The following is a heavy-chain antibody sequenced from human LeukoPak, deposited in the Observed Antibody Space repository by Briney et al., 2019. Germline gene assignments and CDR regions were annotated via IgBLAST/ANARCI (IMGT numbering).Heavy chain of an antibody. CDR3: VKEGYSYGYVIWPFFDY. J-gene: IGHJ4*02. Sequence: PGGSLRLSCSASGFTFSSYAMHWVRQAPGKGLEYVSAISSNGDSTYYADSVKGRFTISRDNSKNTLYLQMSSLRAEDTAVYYCVKEGYSYGYVIWPFFDYWGQGTLVTVSS. CDR1: GFTFSSYA. CDR2: ISSNGDST. D-gene: IGHD5-18*01. V-gene: IGHV3-64D*06.